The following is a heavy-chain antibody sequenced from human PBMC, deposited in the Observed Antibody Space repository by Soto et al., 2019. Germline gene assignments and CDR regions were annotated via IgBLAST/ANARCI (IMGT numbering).Heavy chain of an antibody. J-gene: IGHJ6*02. V-gene: IGHV1-2*04. CDR3: ARLNGYCISTNCHGYYGMDV. CDR2: INPNSGGT. D-gene: IGHD2-2*03. Sequence: ASVKVSCKASGYTFTGYYMHWVRQAPGQGLEWMGWINPNSGGTNYAQKFQGWVTISVDTSKNEFSLRLGSVTAADTAVYYCARLNGYCISTNCHGYYGMDVWGQGTTVTVSS. CDR1: GYTFTGYY.